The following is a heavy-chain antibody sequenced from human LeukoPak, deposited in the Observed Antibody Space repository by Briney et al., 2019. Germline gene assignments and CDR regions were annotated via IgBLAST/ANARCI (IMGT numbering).Heavy chain of an antibody. CDR3: ARDGRLVVVPAARTNWFDP. Sequence: ASVKVSCKASGYTFTSYDINWVRQATGQGLEWMGWINPNSGGTNYAQKFQGRVTMTRDTSISTAYMELSRLRSDDTAVYYCARDGRLVVVPAARTNWFDPWGQGTLVTVSS. CDR2: INPNSGGT. CDR1: GYTFTSYD. J-gene: IGHJ5*02. D-gene: IGHD2-2*01. V-gene: IGHV1-2*02.